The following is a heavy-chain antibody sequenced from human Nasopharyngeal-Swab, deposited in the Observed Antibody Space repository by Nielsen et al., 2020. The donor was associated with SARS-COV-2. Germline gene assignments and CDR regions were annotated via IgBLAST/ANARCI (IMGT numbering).Heavy chain of an antibody. D-gene: IGHD2-15*01. CDR1: GFTFDDYA. Sequence: SLKISCTASGFTFDDYAMHWVRQVPGKGLEWVSGIRRNSESIVYGDSVRGRFTISRDNAAKSLHLQMNSLRPEDSALYYCAKDSCSGLTCSGWFDYWGQGILVTVSS. CDR2: IRRNSESI. V-gene: IGHV3-9*01. CDR3: AKDSCSGLTCSGWFDY. J-gene: IGHJ5*01.